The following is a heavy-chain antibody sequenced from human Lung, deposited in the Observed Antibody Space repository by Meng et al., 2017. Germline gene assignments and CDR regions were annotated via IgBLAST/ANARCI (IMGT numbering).Heavy chain of an antibody. J-gene: IGHJ5*02. V-gene: IGHV3-11*01. CDR1: GFTFSDYY. CDR2: ISSSGSTI. Sequence: GESLMISCAASGFTFSDYYMSWIRQAPGKGLEWVSYISSSGSTIYYADSVKGRFTISRDNAKNSLYLQMNSLRAEDTAVYYCARMTTVSLNNWFDPWGQGTLVTVSS. D-gene: IGHD4-17*01. CDR3: ARMTTVSLNNWFDP.